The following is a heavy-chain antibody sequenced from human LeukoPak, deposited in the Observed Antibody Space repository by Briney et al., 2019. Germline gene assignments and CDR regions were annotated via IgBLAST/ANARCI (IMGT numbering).Heavy chain of an antibody. D-gene: IGHD2-2*01. V-gene: IGHV1-3*01. J-gene: IGHJ5*02. CDR2: INAGNGNT. CDR1: GYTFTSYA. Sequence: ASVKVSCKASGYTFTSYAMHWVRQVPGRRLEWMGWINAGNGNTKYSQKFQGRVTITRDTSASTAYMELSSLRSEDTAVYYCAGDCSSTSCYYKFTGWFDPWGQGTLVTVSS. CDR3: AGDCSSTSCYYKFTGWFDP.